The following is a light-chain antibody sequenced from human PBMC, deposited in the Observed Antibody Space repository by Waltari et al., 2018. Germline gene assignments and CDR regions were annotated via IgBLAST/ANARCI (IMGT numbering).Light chain of an antibody. Sequence: QSVLTQPPSASGTPGQRVTISCSGSSSNIGINPVNWYQQLPGTAPKLLIYSTNLRRPGVPDRCSGSKSGTSASLAISGLQAEDEADYYCAVWDDSLNGWVFGGGTKLTVL. CDR1: SSNIGINP. V-gene: IGLV1-44*01. CDR3: AVWDDSLNGWV. J-gene: IGLJ3*02. CDR2: STN.